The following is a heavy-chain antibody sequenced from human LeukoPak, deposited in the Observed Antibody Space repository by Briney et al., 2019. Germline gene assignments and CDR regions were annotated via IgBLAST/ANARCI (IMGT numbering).Heavy chain of an antibody. Sequence: SETLSLTCTVSGGSISSSSYYWGWIRQPPGKGLEWIGIIYYSGSTYYNLSLKSRVTISVDTSKNQFSLKLSSVTAADTAVYYCARFVYDSCGWSYYFDYWGQGTLVTVSS. CDR1: GGSISSSSYY. J-gene: IGHJ4*02. V-gene: IGHV4-39*01. CDR2: IYYSGST. CDR3: ARFVYDSCGWSYYFDY. D-gene: IGHD6-19*01.